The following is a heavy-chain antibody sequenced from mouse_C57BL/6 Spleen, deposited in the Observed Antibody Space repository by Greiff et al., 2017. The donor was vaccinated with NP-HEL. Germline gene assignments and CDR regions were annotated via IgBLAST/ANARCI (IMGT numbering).Heavy chain of an antibody. CDR3: ARKITTDWYFDV. Sequence: EVQLVESGGGLVKPGGSLKLSCAASGFTFSDYGMHWVRQAPEKGLEWVAYISSGSSTIYYADTVKGRFTLSRDNAKNTLFLQMTSLRSEDTAMYYCARKITTDWYFDVWGTGTTVTVSS. CDR1: GFTFSDYG. J-gene: IGHJ1*03. CDR2: ISSGSSTI. D-gene: IGHD1-1*01. V-gene: IGHV5-17*01.